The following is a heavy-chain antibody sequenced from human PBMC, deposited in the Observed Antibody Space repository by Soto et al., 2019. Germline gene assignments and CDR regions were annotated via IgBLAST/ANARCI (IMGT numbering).Heavy chain of an antibody. CDR2: IYWDDDK. D-gene: IGHD2-21*01. J-gene: IGHJ6*02. Sequence: QITLKESGPTLVKPTQTLTLTCTVSGFSVSTSGVGVAWIRQPPGKSLEWRALIYWDDDKRYSPFLQSRVTITQDTSKNQVVLTMTNMDPVDTATYYCAHKGGRGEGMDVWGQGTTVTVSS. CDR3: AHKGGRGEGMDV. CDR1: GFSVSTSGVG. V-gene: IGHV2-5*02.